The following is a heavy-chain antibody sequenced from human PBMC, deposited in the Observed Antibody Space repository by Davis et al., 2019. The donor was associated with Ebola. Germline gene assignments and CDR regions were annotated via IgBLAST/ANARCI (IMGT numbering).Heavy chain of an antibody. V-gene: IGHV1-46*01. J-gene: IGHJ4*02. Sequence: ASVKVSCKASGYTFTNYYMHWVRQAPGQGLEWMGMINPNDGRTIYAQKFQGRVSMTTDTSTSTAYMELRSLRSDDTAVYYCARDGTYYIGHCVSTSCFGVDYWGQGTLVTVSS. CDR3: ARDGTYYIGHCVSTSCFGVDY. CDR2: INPNDGRT. D-gene: IGHD2-2*01. CDR1: GYTFTNYY.